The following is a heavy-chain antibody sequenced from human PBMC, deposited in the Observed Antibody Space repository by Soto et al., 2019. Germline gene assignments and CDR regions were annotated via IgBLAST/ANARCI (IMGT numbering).Heavy chain of an antibody. V-gene: IGHV3-30-3*01. D-gene: IGHD2-2*01. CDR3: ARSSLRYCSSTSCYAGY. J-gene: IGHJ4*02. CDR1: GFTFSSYA. Sequence: GVSLRLSCAASGFTFSSYAMHWVRQAPGKGLEWVAVILYDGSNKYYEDSVKGRFTISRDNSKNTLYLQMNSLRAEDTAVYYCARSSLRYCSSTSCYAGYWGQGT. CDR2: ILYDGSNK.